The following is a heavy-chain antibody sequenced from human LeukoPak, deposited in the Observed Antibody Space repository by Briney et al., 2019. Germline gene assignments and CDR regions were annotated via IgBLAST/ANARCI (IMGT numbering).Heavy chain of an antibody. D-gene: IGHD5-24*01. J-gene: IGHJ3*02. CDR2: IYYSGST. V-gene: IGHV4-39*07. CDR3: ARAPQRWLQLYAFDI. CDR1: GGSISSSSYY. Sequence: PSETLSLTCTVSGGSISSSSYYWGWIRQPPGKGLEWIGSIYYSGSTYYNPSLKSRVTISVDTSKNQFSLKLSSVTAADTAVYYCARAPQRWLQLYAFDIWGQGTMVTVSS.